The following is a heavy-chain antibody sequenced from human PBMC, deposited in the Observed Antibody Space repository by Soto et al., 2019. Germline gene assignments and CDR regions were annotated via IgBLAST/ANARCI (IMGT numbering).Heavy chain of an antibody. CDR1: GGSISSSSYY. J-gene: IGHJ3*02. V-gene: IGHV4-39*01. CDR3: ASHFSIPYDYIWGSYRNHDAFDI. Sequence: PSETLSLTCTVSGGSISSSSYYWGWIRQPPGKGLEWIGSIYYSGSTYYNPSLKSRVNISVDTSKNKFSLKLSSVTAADTAVYYCASHFSIPYDYIWGSYRNHDAFDIWGQGTMVTVSS. CDR2: IYYSGST. D-gene: IGHD3-16*02.